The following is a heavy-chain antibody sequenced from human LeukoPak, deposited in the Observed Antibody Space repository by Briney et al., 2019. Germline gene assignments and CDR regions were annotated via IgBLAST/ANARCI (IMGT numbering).Heavy chain of an antibody. CDR3: ARDYYDSSELDAFDI. J-gene: IGHJ3*02. Sequence: GRSLRLSCAASGFTFSSYSMNWVRQAPGKGLEWVSSISSSSSYIYYADSVKGRFTISRDNAKNSLYLQMNSLRAEDTAVYYCARDYYDSSELDAFDIWGQGTMVTVSS. D-gene: IGHD3-22*01. V-gene: IGHV3-21*01. CDR2: ISSSSSYI. CDR1: GFTFSSYS.